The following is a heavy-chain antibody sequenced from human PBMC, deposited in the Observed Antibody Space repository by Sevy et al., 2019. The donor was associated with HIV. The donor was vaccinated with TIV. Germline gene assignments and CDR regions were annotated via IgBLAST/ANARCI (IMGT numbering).Heavy chain of an antibody. D-gene: IGHD6-19*01. J-gene: IGHJ3*01. Sequence: SETLSLTCTVSDVSISSGTNYWGWIRQPPGKGLEWIGSIYYSGTTYYNPSLKSRVTMSADTSMNQVSLKLSSVTVADTAVYYCARQRGGWYEYDASDVWGQGTMVTVSS. V-gene: IGHV4-39*01. CDR3: ARQRGGWYEYDASDV. CDR1: DVSISSGTNY. CDR2: IYYSGTT.